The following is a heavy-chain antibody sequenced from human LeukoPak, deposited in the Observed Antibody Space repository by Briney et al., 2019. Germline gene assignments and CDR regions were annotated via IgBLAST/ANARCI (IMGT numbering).Heavy chain of an antibody. V-gene: IGHV4-59*01. CDR1: GGSISSYY. CDR3: ARAVGYCSSTSCFAYFDY. J-gene: IGHJ4*02. CDR2: IYYSGST. Sequence: PSETLSFTCTVSGGSISSYYWSWIRQPPGKGVEWIGYIYYSGSTNYNPSLKSRVTISVDTSKNQFSLKLSSVTAADTAVYNCARAVGYCSSTSCFAYFDYWGQGTLVTVSS. D-gene: IGHD2-2*01.